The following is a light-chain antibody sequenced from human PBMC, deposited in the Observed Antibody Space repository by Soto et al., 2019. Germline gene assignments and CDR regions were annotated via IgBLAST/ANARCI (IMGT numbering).Light chain of an antibody. J-gene: IGLJ1*01. Sequence: QSALTQPASVSRSTGQSISISCTGYINYDFVSWYQQHPGTAPNLVIYEVSNRPSGTSDRFSGSKSGHTASLTISGLQTEDEAVYYCGSYTSSSNYVFGTGSKVTVL. V-gene: IGLV2-14*01. CDR1: INYDF. CDR2: EVS. CDR3: GSYTSSSNYV.